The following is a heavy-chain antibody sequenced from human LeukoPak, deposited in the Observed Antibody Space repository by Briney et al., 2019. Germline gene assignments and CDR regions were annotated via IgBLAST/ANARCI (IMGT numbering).Heavy chain of an antibody. J-gene: IGHJ4*02. Sequence: GGSLRLSCALSLFTLSRCWMSGVRDAPEGGLEWVANIKQEGSEKYCVHPVRAGFPIYRDNKKNSLYLQKNSLRAEETAVYYCATGRSWSYGDYWGQGTLVTVSS. D-gene: IGHD1-26*01. CDR1: LFTLSRCW. CDR3: ATGRSWSYGDY. CDR2: IKQEGSEK. V-gene: IGHV3-7*01.